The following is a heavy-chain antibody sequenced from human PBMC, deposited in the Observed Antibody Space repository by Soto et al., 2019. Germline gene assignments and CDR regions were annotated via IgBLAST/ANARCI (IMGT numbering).Heavy chain of an antibody. J-gene: IGHJ4*02. V-gene: IGHV3-23*01. CDR3: AKDRIAVTAAGTNYFDY. D-gene: IGHD6-13*01. CDR2: ISGSGGST. CDR1: GFTFSSYA. Sequence: VQLLESGGGLVQPGGSLRLSCAASGFTFSSYAMSWVRQAPGKGLEWVSAISGSGGSTYYADSVKGRFTISRDNSKNSLYLQMNSLRAEDTALYYCAKDRIAVTAAGTNYFDYWGQGTLVTVSS.